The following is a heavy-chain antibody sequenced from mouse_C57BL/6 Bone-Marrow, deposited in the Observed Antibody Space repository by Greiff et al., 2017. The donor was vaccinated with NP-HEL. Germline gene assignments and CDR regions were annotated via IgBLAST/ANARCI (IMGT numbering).Heavy chain of an antibody. J-gene: IGHJ4*01. CDR3: AREDNVWEARDY. Sequence: QVQLQQPGAELVMPGASVKLSCKASGYTFTSYWMHWVKQRPGQGLEWIGEIDPSDSYTNYNQKFKGKSTLTVDKSSSTAYMQLSSLTSEDSAVYYCAREDNVWEARDYWGQGTAGTVTA. V-gene: IGHV1-69*01. CDR2: IDPSDSYT. CDR1: GYTFTSYW. D-gene: IGHD2-10*02.